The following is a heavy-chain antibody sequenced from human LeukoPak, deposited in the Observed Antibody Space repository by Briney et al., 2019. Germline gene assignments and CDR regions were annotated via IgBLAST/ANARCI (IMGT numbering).Heavy chain of an antibody. CDR3: ARSRGSSGSYPFDY. CDR1: GFTFSDYT. D-gene: IGHD1-26*01. J-gene: IGHJ4*02. V-gene: IGHV3-11*04. Sequence: PGGSLRLSCAASGFTFSDYTMTWIRQAPGKGLDWISYISGSARTIYYADSVKGRLTISRDNANNSLYLQLNSLRAEDTAVYYCARSRGSSGSYPFDYWGQGTLVTVSS. CDR2: ISGSARTI.